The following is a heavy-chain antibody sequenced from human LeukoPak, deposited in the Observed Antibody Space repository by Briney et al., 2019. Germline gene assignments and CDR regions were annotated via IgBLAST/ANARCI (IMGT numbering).Heavy chain of an antibody. Sequence: GGSLRLSCAASGFTFDDYAMHWVRQAPGKGLEWVSSISSSSSYIYYADSVKGRFTISRDNAKNSLYLQMNSLRAEDTAVYYCAREGFLDYWGQGTLVTVSS. J-gene: IGHJ4*02. D-gene: IGHD2/OR15-2a*01. V-gene: IGHV3-21*01. CDR3: AREGFLDY. CDR1: GFTFDDYA. CDR2: ISSSSSYI.